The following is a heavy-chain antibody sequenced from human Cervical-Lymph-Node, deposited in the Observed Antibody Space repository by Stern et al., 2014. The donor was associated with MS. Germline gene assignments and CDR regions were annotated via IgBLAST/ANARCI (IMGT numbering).Heavy chain of an antibody. CDR2: IFPRDSNT. D-gene: IGHD5-12*01. CDR3: ASSPATPSGYDRFDY. Sequence: VQLVQSGAEVKKPGESLKISCEASGYLFDDYWIGWVRQMSGRGLELVAIIFPRDSNTRYSPSVQGQVTISAAKSISTAYLQWRSLRASAPAIYYCASSPATPSGYDRFDYWGQGALVTVSS. V-gene: IGHV5-51*03. CDR1: GYLFDDYW. J-gene: IGHJ4*02.